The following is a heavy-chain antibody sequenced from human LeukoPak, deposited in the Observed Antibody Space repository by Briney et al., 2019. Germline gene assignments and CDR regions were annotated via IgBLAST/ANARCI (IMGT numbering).Heavy chain of an antibody. V-gene: IGHV3-33*01. Sequence: RGSLRLSCAASGFTFSSYGMRWVRQAPGKGLEWVAVIWYDGSNKYYADSVKGRFTISRDNSKNTLYLQMNSLRAEDTAVYYCAATTAMVHHSLDYWGQGTLVTVSS. CDR2: IWYDGSNK. D-gene: IGHD5-18*01. CDR1: GFTFSSYG. J-gene: IGHJ4*02. CDR3: AATTAMVHHSLDY.